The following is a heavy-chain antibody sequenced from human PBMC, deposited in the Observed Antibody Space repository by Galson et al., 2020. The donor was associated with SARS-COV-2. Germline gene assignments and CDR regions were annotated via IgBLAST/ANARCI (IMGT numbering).Heavy chain of an antibody. J-gene: IGHJ4*02. D-gene: IGHD3-9*01. CDR2: INHSGST. V-gene: IGHV4-34*01. Sequence: SETLSLTCAVYGGSFSGYYWSWIRQPPGKGLEWIGEINHSGSTNYNPSLKSRVTISVDTSKNQFSLKLSSVTAADTAVYYCARVHPSMTGYGYPRVFDYWGQGTLVTVSS. CDR3: ARVHPSMTGYGYPRVFDY. CDR1: GGSFSGYY.